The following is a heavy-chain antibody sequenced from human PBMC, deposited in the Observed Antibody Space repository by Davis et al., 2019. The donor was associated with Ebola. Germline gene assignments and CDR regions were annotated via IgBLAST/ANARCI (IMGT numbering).Heavy chain of an antibody. V-gene: IGHV1-18*01. CDR1: GYTFTSYG. D-gene: IGHD6-6*01. Sequence: AASVKVSCKASGYTFTSYGISWVRQAPGQGLEWMGWISAYNGNTNYAQKFQGRVTITADESTSTAYMELSSLRSEDTAVYYCARDGGGRELVLLNWFDPWGQGTLVTVSS. CDR3: ARDGGGRELVLLNWFDP. CDR2: ISAYNGNT. J-gene: IGHJ5*02.